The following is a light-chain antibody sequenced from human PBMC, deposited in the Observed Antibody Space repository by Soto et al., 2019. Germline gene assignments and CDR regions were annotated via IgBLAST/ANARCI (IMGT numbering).Light chain of an antibody. CDR2: GAS. CDR3: QQYRSSPSVGVT. V-gene: IGKV3-20*01. CDR1: QSVSSSY. Sequence: EIVLTQSPGTLSLSPGERATLSCRASQSVSSSYLAWYQQKPGQAPRLLIYGASSRATGIPDRFSGSGSGTDFTLTISRLEPEDFAVYYCQQYRSSPSVGVTFGPGTKVDIK. J-gene: IGKJ3*01.